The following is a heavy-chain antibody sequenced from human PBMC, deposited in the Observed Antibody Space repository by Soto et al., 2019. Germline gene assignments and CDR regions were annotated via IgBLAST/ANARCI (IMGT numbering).Heavy chain of an antibody. Sequence: GGSLRLSCTASGFTFGDYAMSWVRQAPGKGLEWVGFIRSKAYGGTTEYAASVKGRFTISRDDSKSIAYLQMNSLKTEDTAVYYCTRDLVGIAARPGDYWGQGTLVTVSS. D-gene: IGHD6-6*01. CDR2: IRSKAYGGTT. J-gene: IGHJ4*02. CDR1: GFTFGDYA. CDR3: TRDLVGIAARPGDY. V-gene: IGHV3-49*04.